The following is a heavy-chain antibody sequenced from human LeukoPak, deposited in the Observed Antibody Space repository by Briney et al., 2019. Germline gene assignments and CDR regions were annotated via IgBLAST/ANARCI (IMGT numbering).Heavy chain of an antibody. CDR1: GGSFSGYY. CDR3: ARGGYYDGSGYSDFDY. D-gene: IGHD3-22*01. Sequence: PSETLSLTCAVYGGSFSGYYWSWIRQPPGKGLEWIGEINHSGSTNYNPSLKSRVTISVDTSKNQFSLKLSSVTAADTAVYYCARGGYYDGSGYSDFDYWGQGTLVTVSS. V-gene: IGHV4-34*01. J-gene: IGHJ4*02. CDR2: INHSGST.